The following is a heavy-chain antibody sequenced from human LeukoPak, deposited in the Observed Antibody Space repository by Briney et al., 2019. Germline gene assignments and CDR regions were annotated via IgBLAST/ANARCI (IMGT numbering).Heavy chain of an antibody. Sequence: SETLSLTCTVSGGSISSYYWSWIRQPPGKGLEWIGYIYYSGSTNYNPSLKSRVTISVDTTKNQFSLKLSSVTAADTAVYYCAKSSYSIFDYWGQGTLVTVSS. CDR2: IYYSGST. CDR3: AKSSYSIFDY. V-gene: IGHV4-59*01. CDR1: GGSISSYY. D-gene: IGHD5-18*01. J-gene: IGHJ4*02.